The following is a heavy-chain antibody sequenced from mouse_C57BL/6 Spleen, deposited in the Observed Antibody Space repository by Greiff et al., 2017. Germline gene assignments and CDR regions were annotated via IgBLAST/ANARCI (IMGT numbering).Heavy chain of an antibody. CDR3: ARGWGYAMDY. CDR1: GYAFSSSW. V-gene: IGHV1-82*01. J-gene: IGHJ4*01. CDR2: IYPGDGDT. D-gene: IGHD3-3*01. Sequence: QVQLQQSGPELVKPGASVKISCKASGYAFSSSWMNWVKQRPGKGLEWIGRIYPGDGDTNYNGKFKGKATLTADKSSSTAYMQLSSLTSEDSAVYFCARGWGYAMDYWGQGTSVTVSS.